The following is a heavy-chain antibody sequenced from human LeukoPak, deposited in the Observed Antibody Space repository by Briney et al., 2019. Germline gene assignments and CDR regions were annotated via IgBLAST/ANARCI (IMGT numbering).Heavy chain of an antibody. D-gene: IGHD6-19*01. CDR1: GFTFDDYA. J-gene: IGHJ6*03. CDR3: AKVAVARTDYYYYMDV. V-gene: IGHV3-9*01. Sequence: GGSLRLSCAASGFTFDDYAMHWVRRAPGKGLEWVSGISWISGSIGYADSVKGRFTISRDNAKNSLYLQMTSLRAEDTALYYCAKVAVARTDYYYYMDVWGKGTTVTVSS. CDR2: ISWISGSI.